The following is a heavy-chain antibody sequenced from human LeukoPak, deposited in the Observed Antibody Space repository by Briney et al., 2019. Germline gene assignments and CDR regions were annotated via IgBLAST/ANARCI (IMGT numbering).Heavy chain of an antibody. CDR1: AASISNYY. Sequence: SETLSLTCAVSAASISNYYWSWIRQAPGKGLEWIGYISTSGSTNYNPSLKSRVSISLDTSKNRFALNLNFVTAADTAVYYCASPRSGYRYTFDYWGQGALVTVSS. CDR2: ISTSGST. J-gene: IGHJ4*02. CDR3: ASPRSGYRYTFDY. V-gene: IGHV4-4*09. D-gene: IGHD3-22*01.